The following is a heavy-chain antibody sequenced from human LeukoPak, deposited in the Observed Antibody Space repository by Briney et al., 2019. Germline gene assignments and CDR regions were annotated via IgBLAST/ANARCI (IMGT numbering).Heavy chain of an antibody. D-gene: IGHD4-23*01. CDR1: GYSFTSYW. Sequence: GESLKISCQGSGYSFTSYWIGWVRQMPGKGLEWVGIIYPGDSDTRYSPSFQGQVTISADKSINTAYLQWSSLKASDTAMYYCARRVVNNRNWYFNLWGRGTLVTVSS. V-gene: IGHV5-51*01. CDR3: ARRVVNNRNWYFNL. CDR2: IYPGDSDT. J-gene: IGHJ2*01.